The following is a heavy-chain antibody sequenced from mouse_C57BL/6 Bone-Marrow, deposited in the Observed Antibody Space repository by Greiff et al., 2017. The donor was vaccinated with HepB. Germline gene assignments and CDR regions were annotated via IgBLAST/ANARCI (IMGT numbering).Heavy chain of an antibody. Sequence: QVQLQQSGAELVRPGPSVKVSCKASGYAFTNYLIEWVKQRPGQGLEWIGVINPGSGGTNYNEKFKGKATLTADKSSSTAYMQLSSLTSEDSAVYFCAKYAMDYWGQGTSVTVSS. CDR3: AKYAMDY. J-gene: IGHJ4*01. CDR2: INPGSGGT. V-gene: IGHV1-54*01. CDR1: GYAFTNYL.